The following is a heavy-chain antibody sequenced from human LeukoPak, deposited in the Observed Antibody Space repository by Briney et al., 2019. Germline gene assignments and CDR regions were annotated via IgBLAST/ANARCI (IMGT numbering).Heavy chain of an antibody. D-gene: IGHD3-16*01. Sequence: SQTLSLTCTVSGGSISSGGYYWSWLRQHPGKGLEWIGYIYYSGSTYYNPSLKSRVTISVDTSKNQFSLKLSSVTAADTAVYYCARRWVYDKRAFDAWGQGTMVTVSS. J-gene: IGHJ3*01. CDR1: GGSISSGGYY. CDR2: IYYSGST. CDR3: ARRWVYDKRAFDA. V-gene: IGHV4-31*03.